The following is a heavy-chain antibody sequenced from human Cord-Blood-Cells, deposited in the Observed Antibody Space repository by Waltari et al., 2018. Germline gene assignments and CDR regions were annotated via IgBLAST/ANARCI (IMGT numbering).Heavy chain of an antibody. CDR3: ARDLGDY. D-gene: IGHD7-27*01. V-gene: IGHV3-53*04. Sequence: EVPLVASGGGLVQPGVSLRLSCASSGFPVRSSYMSWVRQAPGKGLEWVSVSYSGGSTYYADSVKGRFTISRHNSKNTLYLQMNSLRAEDAAVYYCARDLGDYWGQGTLVTVSS. CDR2: SYSGGST. CDR1: GFPVRSSY. J-gene: IGHJ4*02.